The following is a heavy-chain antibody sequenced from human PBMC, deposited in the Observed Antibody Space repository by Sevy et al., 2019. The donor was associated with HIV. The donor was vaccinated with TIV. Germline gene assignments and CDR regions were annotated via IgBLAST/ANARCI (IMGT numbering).Heavy chain of an antibody. CDR1: GFDFSTYD. Sequence: GGSPRLSCAASGFDFSTYDMHWVRQAPGKGLEWVAFISFDGSDKWYGDSVKGRFTISRDNSKNTPYVQMNTLRDEDTAVYYCAKRERSYYDSSGNYDAFDVWGQGTLVTVSS. D-gene: IGHD3-22*01. CDR2: ISFDGSDK. V-gene: IGHV3-33*03. CDR3: AKRERSYYDSSGNYDAFDV. J-gene: IGHJ3*01.